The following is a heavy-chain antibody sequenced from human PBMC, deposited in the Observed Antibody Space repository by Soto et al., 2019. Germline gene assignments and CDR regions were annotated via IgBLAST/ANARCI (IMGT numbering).Heavy chain of an antibody. V-gene: IGHV3-66*01. Sequence: EVQLVESGGGLVQPGGSLRLSCAVSGFPVSSNYMSWVRQAPGKGLEWVSFIYTGGNTYYADSVRGRFTISRDNSKNTLYLQMCTLRVEDTAVYYCARGNNYGSGILWVWGQGTLVTVSS. J-gene: IGHJ4*02. D-gene: IGHD3-10*01. CDR2: IYTGGNT. CDR1: GFPVSSNY. CDR3: ARGNNYGSGILWV.